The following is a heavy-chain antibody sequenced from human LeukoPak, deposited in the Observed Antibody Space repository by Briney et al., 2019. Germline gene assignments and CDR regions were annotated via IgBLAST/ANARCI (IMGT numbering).Heavy chain of an antibody. D-gene: IGHD1-1*01. Sequence: PSETLSLTCVVSGFFISSGYYWGWIRQPPGKGLEWIASIYRNGNTFYNPSLQSRVTISVDTSRNQISLQLGSATAADTAVYYCARAYPRTPGDYYFDSWGQGTVVTVSS. CDR1: GFFISSGYY. CDR3: ARAYPRTPGDYYFDS. V-gene: IGHV4-38-2*01. CDR2: IYRNGNT. J-gene: IGHJ4*02.